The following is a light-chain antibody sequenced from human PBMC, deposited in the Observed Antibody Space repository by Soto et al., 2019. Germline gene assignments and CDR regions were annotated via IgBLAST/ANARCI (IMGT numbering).Light chain of an antibody. Sequence: EIVLTQSPGTLSLSPGERATLSCRASQSVSNNYLAWYQQKPGQAPRRLIFGASGRATGIPDRFGGSGSGTDFTLTISRLEPDDFAVYYCQQYGTSPTFGQGTKVDSK. V-gene: IGKV3-20*01. J-gene: IGKJ1*01. CDR1: QSVSNNY. CDR3: QQYGTSPT. CDR2: GAS.